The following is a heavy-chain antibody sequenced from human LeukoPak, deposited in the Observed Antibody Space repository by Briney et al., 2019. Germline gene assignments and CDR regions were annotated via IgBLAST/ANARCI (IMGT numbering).Heavy chain of an antibody. D-gene: IGHD1-1*01. CDR3: ASLLSGTTDGSFDY. V-gene: IGHV1-46*01. CDR1: GYTFTSYY. CDR2: INPSGGST. J-gene: IGHJ4*02. Sequence: ASVKVSCKASGYTFTSYYMHWVRQPPGQGLEWMGIINPSGGSTSYAQKFQGRVTMTRDMSTSTVYMELSSLRSEDTAVYYCASLLSGTTDGSFDYWGQGTLVTVSS.